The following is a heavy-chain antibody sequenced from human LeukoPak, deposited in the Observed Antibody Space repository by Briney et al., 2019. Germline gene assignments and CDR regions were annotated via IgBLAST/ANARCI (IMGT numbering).Heavy chain of an antibody. D-gene: IGHD6-6*01. CDR3: ARRKAARLYWFDP. J-gene: IGHJ5*02. V-gene: IGHV1-69*13. CDR2: IIPIFGTA. CDR1: GYTFTNYY. Sequence: SVKVSCKASGYTFTNYYIHWVRQAPGQGLEWMGGIIPIFGTANYAQKFQGRVTITADESTSTAYMELSSLRSEDTAVYYCARRKAARLYWFDPWGQGTLVTVSS.